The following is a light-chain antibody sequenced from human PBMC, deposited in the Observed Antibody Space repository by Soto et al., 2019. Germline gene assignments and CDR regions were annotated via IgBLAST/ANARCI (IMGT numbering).Light chain of an antibody. J-gene: IGKJ5*01. Sequence: DIQMTQSPSSLSASVGDRVTITCRASENINRHLNWYKQQPGKAPKLLIYAASSLQNGVPSRFRGGGSGTDFTLIITNLQPEDFATYYCQQSYTALSITFGQGTRLEIK. CDR2: AAS. CDR1: ENINRH. V-gene: IGKV1-39*01. CDR3: QQSYTALSIT.